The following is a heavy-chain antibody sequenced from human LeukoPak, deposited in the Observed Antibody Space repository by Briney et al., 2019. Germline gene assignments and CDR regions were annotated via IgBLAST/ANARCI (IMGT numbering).Heavy chain of an antibody. J-gene: IGHJ4*02. D-gene: IGHD2-21*02. Sequence: PSETLSLTCTVPGGSISTNNYYWGWIRQPPGKGLEWIGSIYYTGSTYYNPSLTTRVTISVDTSKNQFSLKLNSVTAADTAVYYCVRLPGNCGGDCHPYSIDYWGQGTLVTVSS. CDR2: IYYTGST. CDR1: GGSISTNNYY. V-gene: IGHV4-39*01. CDR3: VRLPGNCGGDCHPYSIDY.